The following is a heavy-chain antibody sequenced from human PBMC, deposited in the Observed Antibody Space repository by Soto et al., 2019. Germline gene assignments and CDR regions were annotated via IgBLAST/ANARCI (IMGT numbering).Heavy chain of an antibody. CDR3: AKDRWEFTRYFDS. Sequence: QVQLVESGGGVVQPGTSLRLSCAASGFTFSTYGIHWVRQVPGKGLEWVAVVSKDGSDQFYADSVKGRFTVSRDNSMNTLFLQMNTLRLEDTAVYSCAKDRWEFTRYFDSWGQGMLVTVSS. CDR1: GFTFSTYG. J-gene: IGHJ4*02. CDR2: VSKDGSDQ. V-gene: IGHV3-30*18. D-gene: IGHD1-26*01.